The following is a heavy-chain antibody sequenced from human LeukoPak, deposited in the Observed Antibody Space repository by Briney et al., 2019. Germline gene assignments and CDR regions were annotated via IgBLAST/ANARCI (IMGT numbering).Heavy chain of an antibody. D-gene: IGHD6-6*01. CDR3: ARYSSSGNWFDP. J-gene: IGHJ5*02. V-gene: IGHV4-61*10. CDR1: GGSISSGSYY. Sequence: SETLSLTCTVSGGSISSGSYYWNWIRQPAGEGLEWIGYIYYSGSTNYNPSLKSRVTISVDTSKNQFSLKLSSVTAADTAVYYCARYSSSGNWFDPWGQGTLVTVSS. CDR2: IYYSGST.